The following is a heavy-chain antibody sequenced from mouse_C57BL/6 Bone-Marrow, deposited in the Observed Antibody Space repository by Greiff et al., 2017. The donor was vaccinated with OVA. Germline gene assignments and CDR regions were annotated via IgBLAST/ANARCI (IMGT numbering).Heavy chain of an antibody. J-gene: IGHJ2*01. Sequence: VQLQQSGPGLVAPSQSLSITCTVSGFSLTSYAISWVRQPPGKGLEWLGVIWTGGGTNYNSALKSRLSISKDNSKSQVFLKMNSLQTDDTARYYCARNWGGSSYDFDYWGQGTTLTVSS. V-gene: IGHV2-9-1*01. CDR2: IWTGGGT. CDR1: GFSLTSYA. D-gene: IGHD1-1*01. CDR3: ARNWGGSSYDFDY.